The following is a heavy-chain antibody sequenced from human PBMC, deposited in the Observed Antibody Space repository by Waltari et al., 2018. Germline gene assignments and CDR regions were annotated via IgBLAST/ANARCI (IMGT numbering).Heavy chain of an antibody. J-gene: IGHJ3*02. D-gene: IGHD3-16*02. Sequence: EVQLVESGGGLVQPGGSLRLSCAASGFTFSSYWMSWVRQAPGKGLEWVANIKQDGSEKYYVDSVKGRFTISRDNAKNSLYLQMNSLRAEDTAVYYCARPPGDIWGSYRYTADAFDIWGQGTMVTVSS. V-gene: IGHV3-7*01. CDR3: ARPPGDIWGSYRYTADAFDI. CDR2: IKQDGSEK. CDR1: GFTFSSYW.